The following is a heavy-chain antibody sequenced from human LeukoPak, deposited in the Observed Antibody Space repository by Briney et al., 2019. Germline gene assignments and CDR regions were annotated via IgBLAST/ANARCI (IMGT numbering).Heavy chain of an antibody. D-gene: IGHD3-16*02. CDR3: ARVLMITFGGVIVSPGYFDY. J-gene: IGHJ4*02. V-gene: IGHV4-30-2*01. Sequence: PSETLSLTCAVSGGSISSGGYSWSWIRQPPGKGLEWIGYIYHSGSTYYNPSLKSRVTISVDRSKNQFSLKLSSVTAADTAVYYCARVLMITFGGVIVSPGYFDYWGQGNLVTVSS. CDR1: GGSISSGGYS. CDR2: IYHSGST.